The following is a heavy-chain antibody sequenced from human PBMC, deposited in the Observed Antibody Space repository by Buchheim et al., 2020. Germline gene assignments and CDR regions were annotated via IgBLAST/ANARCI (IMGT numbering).Heavy chain of an antibody. CDR3: ARTVYSGSYPAYMDV. V-gene: IGHV3-48*03. Sequence: EVQLVESGGGLVQPGGSLRLSCAASGFTFSSYEMNWVRQAPGKGLEWVSYISSSGSTIYYADSVKGRFTISRDNAKNSLYLPMNSLRAEDTAVYYCARTVYSGSYPAYMDVWGKGTT. CDR2: ISSSGSTI. CDR1: GFTFSSYE. J-gene: IGHJ6*03. D-gene: IGHD1-26*01.